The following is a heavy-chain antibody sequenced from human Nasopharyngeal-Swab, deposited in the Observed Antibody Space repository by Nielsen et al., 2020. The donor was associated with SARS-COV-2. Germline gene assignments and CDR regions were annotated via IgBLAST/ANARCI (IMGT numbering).Heavy chain of an antibody. V-gene: IGHV3-30*18. CDR2: ISYDGSNK. J-gene: IGHJ4*02. D-gene: IGHD6-13*01. Sequence: WIRQPPGKGLERVAVISYDGSNKYYADSVKGRFTISRDNSKNTLYLQMNSLRAEDTAVYYCAKDRGYSSSWYIFDYWGQGTLVTVSS. CDR3: AKDRGYSSSWYIFDY.